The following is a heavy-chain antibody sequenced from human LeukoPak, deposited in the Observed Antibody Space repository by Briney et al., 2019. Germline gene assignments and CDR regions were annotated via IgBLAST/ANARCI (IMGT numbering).Heavy chain of an antibody. CDR1: GFSFSDYW. V-gene: IGHV3-74*01. D-gene: IGHD2-15*01. CDR2: INIDGSST. CDR3: ARGWVEKDY. J-gene: IGHJ4*02. Sequence: GGSLRLSCAASGFSFSDYWMNWVRQAPGKGLVWVSRINIDGSSTSYADSVKGRFTISRANAKNTLYLQMNSLRAEDTAVYYCARGWVEKDYWGQGTLVTVSS.